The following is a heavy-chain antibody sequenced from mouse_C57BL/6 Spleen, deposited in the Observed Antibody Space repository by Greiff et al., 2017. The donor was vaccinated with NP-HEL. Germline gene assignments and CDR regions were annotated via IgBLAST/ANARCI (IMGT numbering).Heavy chain of an antibody. CDR2: IDPETGGT. Sequence: QVQLQQSGAELVRPGASVTLSCKASGYTFTDYEMHWVKQTPVHGLEWIGAIDPETGGTAYNQKFKGKAILTADKSSSTAYMELRSLTSEDSAIYYCARADDSNSYYYAMDYWGQGTSVTVSS. CDR3: ARADDSNSYYYAMDY. J-gene: IGHJ4*01. CDR1: GYTFTDYE. V-gene: IGHV1-15*01. D-gene: IGHD2-5*01.